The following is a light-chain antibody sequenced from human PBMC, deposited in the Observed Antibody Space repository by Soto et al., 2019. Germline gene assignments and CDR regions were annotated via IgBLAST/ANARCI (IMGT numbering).Light chain of an antibody. J-gene: IGKJ2*01. CDR2: AAS. V-gene: IGKV1-39*01. CDR1: QSFSTY. CDR3: QQSYSTPYT. Sequence: DIQMTQSPSSLSASVGDGVTITCRASQSFSTYLNWYQQRPGKAPKLLIYAASSLQSGVPSRFSGSGSGTDFTLTINSLQPEDFATYYCQQSYSTPYTFGQGTKLEIK.